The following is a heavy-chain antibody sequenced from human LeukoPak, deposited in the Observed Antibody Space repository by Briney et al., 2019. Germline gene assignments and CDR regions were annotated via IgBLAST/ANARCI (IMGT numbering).Heavy chain of an antibody. J-gene: IGHJ4*02. V-gene: IGHV4-39*01. D-gene: IGHD3-22*01. CDR2: IYYSGST. CDR1: GGSISSSSYY. Sequence: SETLSLTCTVSGGSISSSSYYWGWIRQPPGKGLEWIGSIYYSGSTYYNPYLKSRVTISVDTSKNQFSLKLSSVTAADTAVYYCARLNYYDSSGYSVHYYFDYWDQGTLVTVSS. CDR3: ARLNYYDSSGYSVHYYFDY.